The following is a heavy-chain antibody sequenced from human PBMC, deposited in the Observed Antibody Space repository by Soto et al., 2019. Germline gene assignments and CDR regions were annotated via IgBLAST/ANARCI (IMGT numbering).Heavy chain of an antibody. J-gene: IGHJ6*02. V-gene: IGHV4-4*07. CDR1: GADINTYS. CDR2: IYTSASI. CDR3: ARDREAGYNFYYGMDV. Sequence: TSETLSLTCSVSGADINTYSWTWIRQPAGKGLEWIGRIYTSASINYNPSLRGRVTLSVDTSTNQVSLKLASVTAADTAVYYCARDREAGYNFYYGMDVWGQGTTVTVSS. D-gene: IGHD6-19*01.